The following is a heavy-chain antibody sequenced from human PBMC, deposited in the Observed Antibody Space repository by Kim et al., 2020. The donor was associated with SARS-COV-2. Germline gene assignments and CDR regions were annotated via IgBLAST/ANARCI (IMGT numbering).Heavy chain of an antibody. D-gene: IGHD3-10*01. J-gene: IGHJ6*02. Sequence: GGSLRLSCAASGFTFSSYWMSWVRQAPGKGLEWVANIKQDGSEKYYVDSVKGRFTISRDNAKSSLYLQMNSLRAEDTAVYYCARIMITMVRGVIITPYYYYYGMDVWGQGTTVTVSS. CDR2: IKQDGSEK. V-gene: IGHV3-7*03. CDR1: GFTFSSYW. CDR3: ARIMITMVRGVIITPYYYYYGMDV.